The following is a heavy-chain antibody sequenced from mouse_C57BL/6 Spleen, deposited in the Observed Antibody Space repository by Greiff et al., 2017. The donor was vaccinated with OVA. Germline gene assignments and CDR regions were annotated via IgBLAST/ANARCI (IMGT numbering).Heavy chain of an antibody. CDR1: GFTFSSYG. D-gene: IGHD1-1*01. V-gene: IGHV5-6*01. CDR2: ISSGGSYT. CDR3: ARHYYDKGYYFDY. Sequence: EVHLVESGGDLVKPGGSLKLSCAASGFTFSSYGMSWVRQTPDKRLEWVATISSGGSYTYYPDSVKGRFTISRDNAKNTLYLQMSSLKSEDTAMYYCARHYYDKGYYFDYWGQGTTLTVSS. J-gene: IGHJ2*01.